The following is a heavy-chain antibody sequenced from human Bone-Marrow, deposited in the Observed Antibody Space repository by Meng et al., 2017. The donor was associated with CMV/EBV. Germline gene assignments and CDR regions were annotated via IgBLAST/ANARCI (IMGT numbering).Heavy chain of an antibody. J-gene: IGHJ4*02. V-gene: IGHV3-23*03. CDR2: IYSGGSST. D-gene: IGHD1-1*01. CDR1: GFTFTDAW. CDR3: AKDSAVEPPGY. Sequence: GGSLRLSCAASGFTFTDAWMSWVRQAPGKGLEWVSVIYSGGSSTYYADSVKGRFTISRDNSKNTLYLQMNSLRAEDTAVYYCAKDSAVEPPGYWGQGTLVTVSS.